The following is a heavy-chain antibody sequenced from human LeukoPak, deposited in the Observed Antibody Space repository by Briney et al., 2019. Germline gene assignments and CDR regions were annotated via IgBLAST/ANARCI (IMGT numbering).Heavy chain of an antibody. CDR1: GRSCWEKI. Sequence: PGGPLRFSCAASGRSCWEKILTDPRQAPGKGLEWVSLISWGGGRSYYEDNLTGPFIISSDNVKNSRYLQINSLRAEDTTVFYCASSGTRYCSSISCYYYWGQGTLVTVSS. J-gene: IGHJ4*02. D-gene: IGHD2-2*01. V-gene: IGHV3-43D*04. CDR3: ASSGTRYCSSISCYYY. CDR2: ISWGGGRS.